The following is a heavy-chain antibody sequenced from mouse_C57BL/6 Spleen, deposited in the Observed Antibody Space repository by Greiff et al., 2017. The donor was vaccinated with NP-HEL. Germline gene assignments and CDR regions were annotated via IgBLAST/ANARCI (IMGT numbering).Heavy chain of an antibody. J-gene: IGHJ2*01. CDR3: ARDGINCDVYFDY. CDR2: ISDGGSYT. CDR1: GFTFSSYA. Sequence: EVQRVESGGGLVKPGGSLKLSCAASGFTFSSYAMSWVRQTPEKRLEWVATISDGGSYTYYPDNVKGRFTISRDNAKNNLYLQMSHLKSEDTAMYYCARDGINCDVYFDYWGQGTTLTVSS. V-gene: IGHV5-4*01. D-gene: IGHD4-1*01.